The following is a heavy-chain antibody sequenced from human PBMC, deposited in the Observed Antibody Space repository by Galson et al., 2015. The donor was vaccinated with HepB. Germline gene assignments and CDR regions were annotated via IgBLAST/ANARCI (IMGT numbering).Heavy chain of an antibody. D-gene: IGHD6-19*01. CDR1: GFTFSSYA. CDR3: AKDRVKTTIAVAGITDFDY. Sequence: SLRLSCAASGFTFSSYAMSWVRQAPGKGLEWVSAISGSGGSTYYADSVKGRFTISRDNSKNTLYLQMNSLRAEDTAVYYCAKDRVKTTIAVAGITDFDYWGQGTLVTVSS. CDR2: ISGSGGST. V-gene: IGHV3-23*01. J-gene: IGHJ4*02.